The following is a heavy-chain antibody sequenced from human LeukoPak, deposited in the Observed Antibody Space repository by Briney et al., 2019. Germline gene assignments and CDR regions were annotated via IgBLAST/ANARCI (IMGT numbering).Heavy chain of an antibody. V-gene: IGHV4-39*01. Sequence: PSETLSLTCTVSTDSISSSTYYWGWIRQPPGKGLEWIGSIYYSGSTYYNPSLKSRVTISVDTSKNQFSLKLSSVTAADTAVYYCARLWESYYYYMDVWGKGTTVTVSS. D-gene: IGHD1-26*01. CDR1: TDSISSSTYY. J-gene: IGHJ6*03. CDR3: ARLWESYYYYMDV. CDR2: IYYSGST.